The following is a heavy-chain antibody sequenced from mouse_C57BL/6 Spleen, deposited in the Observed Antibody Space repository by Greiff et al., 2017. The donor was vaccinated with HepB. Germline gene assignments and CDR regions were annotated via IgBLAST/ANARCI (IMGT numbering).Heavy chain of an antibody. D-gene: IGHD4-1*01. Sequence: EVQRVESGGGLVKPGGSLKLSCAASGFTFSSYAMSWVRQTPEKRLEWVATISDGGSYTYYPDNVKGRFTISRDNAKNNLYLQMSHLKSEDTAMYYCARDQNKLGYYFDYWGQGTTLTVSS. CDR1: GFTFSSYA. CDR3: ARDQNKLGYYFDY. J-gene: IGHJ2*01. V-gene: IGHV5-4*01. CDR2: ISDGGSYT.